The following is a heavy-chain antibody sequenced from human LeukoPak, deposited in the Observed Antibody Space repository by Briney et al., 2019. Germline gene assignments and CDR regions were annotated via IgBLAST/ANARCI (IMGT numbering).Heavy chain of an antibody. CDR1: GGTFSSYA. D-gene: IGHD3-22*01. CDR3: ARGAYYDSSGYLAPSDAFDI. Sequence: ASVKVSCKASGGTFSSYAISWVRQAPGQGLEWMGRIIPILGIANYAQKFQGRVTITADKSTSTAYMELSSLRSEDTAVYYCARGAYYDSSGYLAPSDAFDIWGQGTMVTVSS. V-gene: IGHV1-69*04. J-gene: IGHJ3*02. CDR2: IIPILGIA.